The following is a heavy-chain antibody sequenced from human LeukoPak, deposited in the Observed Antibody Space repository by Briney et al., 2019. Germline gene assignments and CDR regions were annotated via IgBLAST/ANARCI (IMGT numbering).Heavy chain of an antibody. CDR1: GFTFRSCA. Sequence: GGSLRLSCAASGFTFRSCAMSWVRRAPGKGLEWVSAINHTGVRTYYADSVKGRFTISRDNSKNTLYLQMNSLRAEDTAVYFCAKEAGIVLGGDYWGQGTLVTVSS. D-gene: IGHD1-26*01. CDR2: INHTGVRT. V-gene: IGHV3-23*01. J-gene: IGHJ4*02. CDR3: AKEAGIVLGGDY.